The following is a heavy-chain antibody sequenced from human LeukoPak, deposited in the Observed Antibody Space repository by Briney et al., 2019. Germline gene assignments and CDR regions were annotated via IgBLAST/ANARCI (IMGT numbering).Heavy chain of an antibody. CDR3: ARDLSLGRHNYGEPFDS. V-gene: IGHV1-18*01. Sequence: GASVKVSCETSGCTFTNYGISWVRQAPGQGPEWMGWISGYNGNTNYVQKFRDRITMTTDTSTSTAYMELRSLRSDDTAVYYCARDLSLGRHNYGEPFDSWGQGTLVAVSS. D-gene: IGHD4-17*01. CDR2: ISGYNGNT. J-gene: IGHJ4*02. CDR1: GCTFTNYG.